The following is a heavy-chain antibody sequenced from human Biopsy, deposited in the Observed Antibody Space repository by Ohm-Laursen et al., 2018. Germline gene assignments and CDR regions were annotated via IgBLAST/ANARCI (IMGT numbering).Heavy chain of an antibody. CDR3: ATPFQYYDSWGGYPPFDH. V-gene: IGHV1-69*17. Sequence: SSVKVSCKASGGTSSNYAISWVRQAPGEGLEWMGGIIAVSGLVNYAPKFQGRVSITADKSTTTAYMELSNLKSEDTAVYYCATPFQYYDSWGGYPPFDHWGQGTLVTVSS. J-gene: IGHJ4*02. CDR2: IIAVSGLV. D-gene: IGHD3-3*01. CDR1: GGTSSNYA.